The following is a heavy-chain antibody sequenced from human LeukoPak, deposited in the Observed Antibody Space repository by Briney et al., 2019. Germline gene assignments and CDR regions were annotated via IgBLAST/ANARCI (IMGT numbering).Heavy chain of an antibody. D-gene: IGHD6-13*01. CDR3: ARISSSNWYNERGAFDV. CDR2: VYYTGST. Sequence: NPSETLSLTCAVSGGSISSSNWWSWVRQPPGKGLEWIGFVYYTGSTNYSPSLKSRVTISVDTSKNQFSLKLRSVTAADTAVYYCARISSSNWYNERGAFDVWGQGTMVTVSS. J-gene: IGHJ3*01. CDR1: GGSISSSNW. V-gene: IGHV4-4*02.